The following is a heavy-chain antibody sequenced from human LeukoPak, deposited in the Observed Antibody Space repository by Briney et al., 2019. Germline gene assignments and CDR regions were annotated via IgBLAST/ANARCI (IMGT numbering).Heavy chain of an antibody. V-gene: IGHV3-30*02. Sequence: GGSLRLSCAASGFTFRIHVMHWVRQATGKGLEWVAFIRSDGSDTYYADSVKGRFTISRDNSKNTLYLQMNSLRSEDTGVYYCAKDSSATFYSDFNFDYWGQGTPVNFSS. J-gene: IGHJ4*02. CDR3: AKDSSATFYSDFNFDY. D-gene: IGHD4-11*01. CDR1: GFTFRIHV. CDR2: IRSDGSDT.